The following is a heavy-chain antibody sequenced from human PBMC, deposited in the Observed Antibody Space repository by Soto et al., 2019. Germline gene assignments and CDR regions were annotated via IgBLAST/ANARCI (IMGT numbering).Heavy chain of an antibody. D-gene: IGHD2-2*01. CDR3: ARGPPRRYCSSTSCYGRWFDP. CDR2: INHSGST. CDR1: GGSFSGYY. Sequence: KPSETLSLTCAVYGGSFSGYYWSWIRQPPGKGLEWIGEINHSGSTNYNPSLKSRVTISVDTSKNQFSLKLSSVTAADTAVYYCARGPPRRYCSSTSCYGRWFDPWGQGTLVTVSS. V-gene: IGHV4-34*01. J-gene: IGHJ5*02.